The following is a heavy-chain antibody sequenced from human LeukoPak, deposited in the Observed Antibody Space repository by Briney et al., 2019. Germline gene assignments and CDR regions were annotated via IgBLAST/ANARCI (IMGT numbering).Heavy chain of an antibody. CDR2: ISSSSSTI. V-gene: IGHV3-48*04. J-gene: IGHJ5*02. D-gene: IGHD3-10*01. CDR1: GFTFSSYS. Sequence: PGGSLGLSCAASGFTFSSYSMNWVRQAPGKGLEWVSYISSSSSTIYYADSVKGRFTISRDNAKNSLYLQMNSLRAEDTAVYYCAGDGGVLWFGELEFDPWGQGTLVTVSS. CDR3: AGDGGVLWFGELEFDP.